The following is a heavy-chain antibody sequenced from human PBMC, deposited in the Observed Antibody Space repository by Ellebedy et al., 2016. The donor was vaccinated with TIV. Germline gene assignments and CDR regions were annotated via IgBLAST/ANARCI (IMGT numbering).Heavy chain of an antibody. J-gene: IGHJ6*02. D-gene: IGHD3-16*01. Sequence: GGSLRLXXAASGFTFSRYDMHWVRQSTRKGLEWVASIDNAGDTYYPGSVKGRFTISRENAKNSLYLQMNSLRVEDTAVYYCTRFEIISGGGYGMDVWGQGTTVTVYS. CDR3: TRFEIISGGGYGMDV. CDR1: GFTFSRYD. CDR2: IDNAGDT. V-gene: IGHV3-13*01.